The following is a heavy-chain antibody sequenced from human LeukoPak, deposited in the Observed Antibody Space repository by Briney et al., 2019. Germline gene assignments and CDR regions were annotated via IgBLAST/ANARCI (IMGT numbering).Heavy chain of an antibody. CDR1: GFTVSSNY. CDR3: ASSALGRADWLDP. V-gene: IGHV3-30*02. J-gene: IGHJ5*02. CDR2: IRYDGEKQ. Sequence: GGSLRLSCAASGFTVSSNYMSWVRQAPGKGLEWVTFIRYDGEKQHYVDSVKDRFTISRDNSKDTLYLQMNDVRPEDTAVYYCASSALGRADWLDPWGLGTPVTVSS. D-gene: IGHD7-27*01.